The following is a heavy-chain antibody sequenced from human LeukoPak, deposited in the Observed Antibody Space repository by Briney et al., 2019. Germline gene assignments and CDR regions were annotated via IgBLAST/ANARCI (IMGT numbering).Heavy chain of an antibody. J-gene: IGHJ4*02. Sequence: GGSLGLSCEASGFIFSNFAMNWVRQAPGKGLEWVSSISGRSTYIYYADSVKGRFTISRDNAKNSLYLQMNDLRAEDTAVYYCARPPAYYYDTNGYSLDYWGQGTRVTVSS. CDR2: ISGRSTYI. CDR3: ARPPAYYYDTNGYSLDY. V-gene: IGHV3-21*01. D-gene: IGHD3-22*01. CDR1: GFIFSNFA.